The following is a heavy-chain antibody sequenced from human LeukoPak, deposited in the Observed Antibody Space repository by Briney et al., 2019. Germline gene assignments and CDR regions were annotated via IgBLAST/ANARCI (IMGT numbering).Heavy chain of an antibody. CDR1: GYTFTKYY. CDR3: ARELATATGY. V-gene: IGHV1-2*02. J-gene: IGHJ4*02. CDR2: IYPNTGGT. Sequence: ASVKVSCKASGYTFTKYYLHWVRQAPGQGLEWMGWIYPNTGGTKSTQKFQGRVSMTRDTSINTAYMEMINLTSADTAVYYCARELATATGYWGQGTLVTVSS. D-gene: IGHD6-25*01.